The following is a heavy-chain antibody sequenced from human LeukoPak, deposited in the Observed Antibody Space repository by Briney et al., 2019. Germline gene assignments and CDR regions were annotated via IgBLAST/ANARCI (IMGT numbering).Heavy chain of an antibody. J-gene: IGHJ4*02. CDR1: GYSFTSYW. Sequence: KPGESLKISCKGSGYSFTSYWIGWVRPLPGKGLEWMGIIYPGDSDTRNSPSFQGQVTISADKSISTAYLQWSSLKASDTAMYYCARAPSTLYSSGWYYFDYWGQGTLVTVSS. CDR2: IYPGDSDT. D-gene: IGHD6-19*01. V-gene: IGHV5-51*01. CDR3: ARAPSTLYSSGWYYFDY.